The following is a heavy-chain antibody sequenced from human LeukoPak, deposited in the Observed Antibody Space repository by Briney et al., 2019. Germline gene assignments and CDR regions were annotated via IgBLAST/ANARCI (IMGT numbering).Heavy chain of an antibody. Sequence: GGSLRLSCAASGFSFDDYAMNWVRQAPGKGLEWVSYITSRGSTIYYADSVKGRFTMSRDNAKNSLYLQMNSLRAEDTAVYYCATSSAYYYCDFDYWGQGTPVTVSS. CDR2: ITSRGSTI. V-gene: IGHV3-48*03. CDR1: GFSFDDYA. CDR3: ATSSAYYYCDFDY. D-gene: IGHD3-22*01. J-gene: IGHJ4*02.